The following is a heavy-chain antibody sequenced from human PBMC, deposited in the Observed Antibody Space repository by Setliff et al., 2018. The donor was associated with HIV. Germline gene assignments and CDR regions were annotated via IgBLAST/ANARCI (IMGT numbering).Heavy chain of an antibody. CDR1: GGSITSDSFY. D-gene: IGHD3-22*01. CDR2: IYYRGDT. J-gene: IGHJ4*02. V-gene: IGHV4-39*01. CDR3: ARQPTFDSSGSLSY. Sequence: LSLTCTVSGGSITSDSFYWGWIRQPPGKGLEWIGSIYYRGDTYYNPSLKSRVTTSVDTIKNQFFLKLSSLTAADTAVYYCARQPTFDSSGSLSYWGQGILVTVSS.